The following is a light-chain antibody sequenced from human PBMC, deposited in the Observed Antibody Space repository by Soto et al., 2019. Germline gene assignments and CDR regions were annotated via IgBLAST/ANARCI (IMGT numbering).Light chain of an antibody. Sequence: QSVLTQPASVSGSPGQSITISCTGTSSDVGGYNYVSWYQQNPGKAPKLMIYDVSVRPSGVSNRFSGSKSGNTASLTISGRQAEDEADYYCSSYTSSSTLYVFGTGTKVTVL. CDR1: SSDVGGYNY. CDR3: SSYTSSSTLYV. V-gene: IGLV2-14*01. J-gene: IGLJ1*01. CDR2: DVS.